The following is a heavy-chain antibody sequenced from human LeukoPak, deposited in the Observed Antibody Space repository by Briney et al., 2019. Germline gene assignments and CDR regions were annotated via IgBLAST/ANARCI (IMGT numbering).Heavy chain of an antibody. D-gene: IGHD3-22*01. CDR2: ISYDGSNK. V-gene: IGHV3-30-3*01. J-gene: IGHJ6*02. CDR1: GFTFSNYA. CDR3: ASRDSSGYYYLFGMDV. Sequence: GGSLRLSCAASGFTFSNYAMHWVRQAPGKGLEWVAVISYDGSNKYYADSVKGRFTISRDNSKNTLYLQMNSLRAEDTAVYYCASRDSSGYYYLFGMDVWGQGTTVTVSS.